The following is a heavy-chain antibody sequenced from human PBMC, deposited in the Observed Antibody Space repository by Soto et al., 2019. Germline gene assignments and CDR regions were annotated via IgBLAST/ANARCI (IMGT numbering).Heavy chain of an antibody. Sequence: GGSLRLSCAASGFTFSSYAMSWGRKAPGKGLEWVSAISGSGGSTYYADSVKGRFTISRDNSKNTLYLQMNSLRAEDTAVYYCAKHCVVVPASTKMYDAFDIWGQGTMVTVSS. CDR1: GFTFSSYA. CDR2: ISGSGGST. CDR3: AKHCVVVPASTKMYDAFDI. V-gene: IGHV3-23*01. J-gene: IGHJ3*02. D-gene: IGHD2-2*01.